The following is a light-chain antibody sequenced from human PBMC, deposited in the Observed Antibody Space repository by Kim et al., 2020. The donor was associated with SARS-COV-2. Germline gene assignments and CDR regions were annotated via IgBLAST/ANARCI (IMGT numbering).Light chain of an antibody. CDR1: RLISYL. CDR3: NSRISDDNVV. CDR2: GNN. Sequence: VAVGQSTRTTLQGDRLISYLARSYQQKPRHAPLLAFYGNNKRPAGTPERFSGSGSGNTASLTITGTRAGDEADYFCNSRISDDNVVFGGGTQLTVL. J-gene: IGLJ3*02. V-gene: IGLV3-19*01.